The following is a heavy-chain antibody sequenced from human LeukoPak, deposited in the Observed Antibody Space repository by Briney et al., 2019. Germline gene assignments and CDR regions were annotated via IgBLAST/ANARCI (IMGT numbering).Heavy chain of an antibody. D-gene: IGHD1-26*01. CDR1: GGSISSSSYY. Sequence: SETLSLTCTVSGGSISSSSYYWGWIRQPPGKGLEWIGSIYYSGSTYYKTSLKSRVTISVDTSKNQFSLKLSSVTAADTAVYYCARHVVGATFYYFDNWGQGTLVTVSS. CDR2: IYYSGST. J-gene: IGHJ4*02. V-gene: IGHV4-39*01. CDR3: ARHVVGATFYYFDN.